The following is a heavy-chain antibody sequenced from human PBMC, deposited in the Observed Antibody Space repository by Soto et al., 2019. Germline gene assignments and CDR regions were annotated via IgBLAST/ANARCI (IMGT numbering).Heavy chain of an antibody. CDR3: ARFRRNYFDY. J-gene: IGHJ4*02. CDR1: GDSMSGFY. Sequence: KPSETLSLTCTVSGDSMSGFYWSWIRQTPGKGLEWIGYINYVGRTSYYSPSLQSRVTISLDSSKNQFSLILSSVTAADTAMYFCARFRRNYFDYWGQGTQVTVSS. D-gene: IGHD3-10*01. V-gene: IGHV4-59*01. CDR2: INYVGRTS.